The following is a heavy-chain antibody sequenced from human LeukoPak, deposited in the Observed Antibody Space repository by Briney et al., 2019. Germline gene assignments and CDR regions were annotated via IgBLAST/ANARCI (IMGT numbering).Heavy chain of an antibody. CDR2: TIPIFGAT. D-gene: IGHD4-17*01. J-gene: IGHJ6*03. CDR1: GGTFSDHA. V-gene: IGHV1-69*05. CDR3: AGGDPFNYYMDV. Sequence: ASVKVSCKASGGTFSDHAISWVRQAPGQGLEWMGGTIPIFGATNYTQRFQGRITITTDESTTTAYLELTSLRSEDTAVYFCAGGDPFNYYMDVWGKGTSVTVFS.